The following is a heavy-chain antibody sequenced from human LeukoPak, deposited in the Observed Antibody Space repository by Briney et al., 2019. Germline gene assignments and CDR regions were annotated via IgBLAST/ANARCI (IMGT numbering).Heavy chain of an antibody. Sequence: GGSLRLSCAASGFTFSIYAMSWVRHAPGRGLEWVSAISSGGGSKYYADSVKGRFTISRDNSKNTLYLQMNSLRAEDTAVYYCAKDSGYKDWFDPWGQGTLVTVSS. CDR2: ISSGGGSK. J-gene: IGHJ5*02. D-gene: IGHD2-15*01. CDR3: AKDSGYKDWFDP. CDR1: GFTFSIYA. V-gene: IGHV3-23*01.